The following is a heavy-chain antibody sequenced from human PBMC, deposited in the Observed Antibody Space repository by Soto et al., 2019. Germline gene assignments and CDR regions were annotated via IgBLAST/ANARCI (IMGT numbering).Heavy chain of an antibody. J-gene: IGHJ5*02. CDR3: ARGARTMVRGVIWWFDP. CDR2: INADSGNT. V-gene: IGHV1-3*01. Sequence: ASVKVSCKACGDTSTNYGMHWVRQAPGQRLEWMGWINADSGNTNYSQKFQGRITITRDTSVSTVYMELSSLRSEDTAVYYCARGARTMVRGVIWWFDPWGQGTLVTVSS. D-gene: IGHD3-10*01. CDR1: GDTSTNYG.